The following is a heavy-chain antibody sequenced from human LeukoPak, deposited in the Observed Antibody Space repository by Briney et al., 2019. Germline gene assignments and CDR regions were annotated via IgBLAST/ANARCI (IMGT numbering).Heavy chain of an antibody. J-gene: IGHJ6*02. Sequence: SETLSLTCAVYGGSFSGYYWSWIRQPPGKGLEWIGEINHSGSTNYNPSLKSRVTISVDTSKNQFSLKLSSVTAADTAVYYCARGHPTLYGMGVWGQGTTVTVSS. V-gene: IGHV4-34*01. D-gene: IGHD3-16*01. CDR3: ARGHPTLYGMGV. CDR1: GGSFSGYY. CDR2: INHSGST.